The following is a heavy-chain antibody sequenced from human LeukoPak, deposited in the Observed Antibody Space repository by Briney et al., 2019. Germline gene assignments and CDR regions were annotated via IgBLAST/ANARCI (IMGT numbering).Heavy chain of an antibody. J-gene: IGHJ4*02. CDR1: GFTLSSYW. V-gene: IGHV3-7*01. CDR2: TKEDGSEK. Sequence: PGGSLRLSCVASGFTLSSYWMSWVRQAPGKGLEWVANTKEDGSEKYYMDSVKGRFTISRDNAKNSLYLQMNSLRDEDTAVYYCARARVNLVLWGQGTLVTVSS. D-gene: IGHD1-14*01. CDR3: ARARVNLVL.